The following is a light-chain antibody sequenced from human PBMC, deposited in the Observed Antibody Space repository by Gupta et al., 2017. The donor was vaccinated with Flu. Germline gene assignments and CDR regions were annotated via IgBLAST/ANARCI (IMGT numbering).Light chain of an antibody. CDR3: VAWDVSLSEYL. J-gene: IGLJ1*01. Sequence: SSSNIGNDYVHWYQQLPGTTPKLLVYKTSQRPSGVPDRFAGSKSGASASLAISGLRSEDEADYYCVAWDVSLSEYLFGSGTKVTVL. CDR1: SSNIGNDY. CDR2: KTS. V-gene: IGLV1-47*01.